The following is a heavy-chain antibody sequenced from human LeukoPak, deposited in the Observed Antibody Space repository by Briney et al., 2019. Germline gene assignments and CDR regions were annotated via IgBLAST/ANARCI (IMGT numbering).Heavy chain of an antibody. V-gene: IGHV4-59*01. CDR2: IYYSGST. CDR1: GGSISSYY. Sequence: SETLSLTCTVSGGSISSYYWSWLRQPPGKGLEWIGYIYYSGSTNYNPSLKSRVPISVDPSENQFSLKLSSVTTADTAVYYCARVQDSSGYYDPTWFDPWGQGTLVTVSS. J-gene: IGHJ5*02. CDR3: ARVQDSSGYYDPTWFDP. D-gene: IGHD3-22*01.